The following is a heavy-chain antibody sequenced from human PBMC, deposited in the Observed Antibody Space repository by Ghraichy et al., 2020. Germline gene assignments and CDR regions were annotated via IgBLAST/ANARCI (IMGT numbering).Heavy chain of an antibody. J-gene: IGHJ2*01. D-gene: IGHD1-26*01. CDR3: AKSIGELEFWYFGL. CDR2: ISDSGRIT. Sequence: GGSLRLSCAASGFTFRKYAMSWVRQAPGQGPEWVSAISDSGRITHYADSVEGRFTISRDNSNNTLYLQMNNLKVDDTALYYCAKSIGELEFWYFGLWGRGTLVTVST. CDR1: GFTFRKYA. V-gene: IGHV3-23*01.